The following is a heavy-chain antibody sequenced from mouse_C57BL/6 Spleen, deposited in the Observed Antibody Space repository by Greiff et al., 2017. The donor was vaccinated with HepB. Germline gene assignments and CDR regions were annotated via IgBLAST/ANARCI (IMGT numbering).Heavy chain of an antibody. D-gene: IGHD4-1*01. CDR2: ISRGSSTI. CDR3: ARDWEYFDV. V-gene: IGHV5-17*01. CDR1: GFTFSDYG. J-gene: IGHJ1*03. Sequence: EVQLMESGGGLVKPGGSLKLSCAASGFTFSDYGMHWVRQAPEKGLEWVAYISRGSSTIYYADTVKGRFTISRDNAKNTLFLQMTSLRSEDTAMYYCARDWEYFDVWGTGTTVTVSS.